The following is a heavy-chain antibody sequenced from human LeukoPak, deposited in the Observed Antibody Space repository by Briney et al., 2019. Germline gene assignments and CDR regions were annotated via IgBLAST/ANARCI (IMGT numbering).Heavy chain of an antibody. CDR1: GYSISSGYY. J-gene: IGHJ5*02. V-gene: IGHV4-61*01. CDR2: IYYSGST. Sequence: ASETLSLTCTVSGYSISSGYYWSWLRQPPGKGLEWIGYIYYSGSTNYNPSLKSRVTISVDTSKNQFSLKLSSVTAADTAVYYCAGSYSPNWFDPWGQGTLVTVSS. CDR3: AGSYSPNWFDP. D-gene: IGHD1-26*01.